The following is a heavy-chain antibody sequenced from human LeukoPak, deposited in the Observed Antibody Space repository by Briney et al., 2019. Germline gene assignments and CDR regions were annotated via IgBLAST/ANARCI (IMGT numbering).Heavy chain of an antibody. V-gene: IGHV3-30*02. CDR1: GFTFSSYG. CDR3: ARGPPTSRSGAHFDY. CDR2: IRYDGSNK. D-gene: IGHD5-12*01. Sequence: GGSLRLSCAASGFTFSSYGMHWVRQTPAKGLEWVAFIRYDGSNKYYADSVKGRFIISRDDSKNTLYVEMNSLRLDDTAIYYCARGPPTSRSGAHFDYWGQGSLVTVSP. J-gene: IGHJ4*02.